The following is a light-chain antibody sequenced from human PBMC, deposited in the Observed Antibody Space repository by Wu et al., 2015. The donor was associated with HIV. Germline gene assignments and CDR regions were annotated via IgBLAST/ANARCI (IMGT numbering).Light chain of an antibody. CDR1: QSINAW. J-gene: IGKJ2*01. CDR3: QQYNSFSPYT. CDR2: KAS. V-gene: IGKV1-5*03. Sequence: DIQMTQSPSTLSASVGDRVTITCRASQSINAWLAWYQQKPGKAPKLLIYKASNLESGVPSRFSGGGSGTEFTLTISSLQPDDFATYYCQQYNSFSPYTFGRGDQVGDQT.